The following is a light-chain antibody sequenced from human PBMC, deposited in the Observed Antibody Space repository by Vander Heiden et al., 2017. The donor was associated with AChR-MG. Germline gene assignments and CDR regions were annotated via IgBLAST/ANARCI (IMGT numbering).Light chain of an antibody. CDR3: QQSYNDHL. CDR1: QSISTY. Sequence: DIQMTQSPSSLSASVGDRVTITCRASQSISTYLNWYQQKPGKAPELLIYAASTLHTGVPSRFSGSGSGTDFTLTISRLQPEDFATYFCQQSYNDHLFGQGTKLEIK. J-gene: IGKJ2*01. CDR2: AAS. V-gene: IGKV1-39*01.